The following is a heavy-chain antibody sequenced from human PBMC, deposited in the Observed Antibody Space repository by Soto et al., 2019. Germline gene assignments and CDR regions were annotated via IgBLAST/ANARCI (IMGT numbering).Heavy chain of an antibody. J-gene: IGHJ5*01. V-gene: IGHV3-21*05. Sequence: GGSLRLSCAASGFTFSSYTMSWVRQAPGKGLEWISYISSGSSYIYYAGSVKGRFTISRDNAKNSLFLQMNSLRADDTAVYYCARDILSGGAYPDSWGQGPKVTVSS. CDR2: ISSGSSYI. D-gene: IGHD3-10*01. CDR3: ARDILSGGAYPDS. CDR1: GFTFSSYT.